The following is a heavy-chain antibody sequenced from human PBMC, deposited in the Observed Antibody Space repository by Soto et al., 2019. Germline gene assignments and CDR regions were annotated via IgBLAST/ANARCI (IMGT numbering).Heavy chain of an antibody. J-gene: IGHJ4*02. D-gene: IGHD3-10*01. Sequence: QVQLVESGGGVVQPGTSLRLSCSASRFSFSSYGMHWVRQAPGKGLQWVAAIASDGSETYYTDSVKGRFTISRDNSKNTLYLEMNSLRPEDTAVYYCANNMVRGRWYFAYWGQGTLVTVSS. CDR2: IASDGSET. V-gene: IGHV3-30*18. CDR1: RFSFSSYG. CDR3: ANNMVRGRWYFAY.